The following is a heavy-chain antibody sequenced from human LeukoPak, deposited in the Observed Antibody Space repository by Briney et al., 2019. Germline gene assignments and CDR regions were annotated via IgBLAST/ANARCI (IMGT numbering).Heavy chain of an antibody. J-gene: IGHJ3*02. Sequence: SQTLSLTYAVSGGSISSGGYSWSWIRQPPGKGLEWIGYIYHSGSTYYNPSLKSRVTISVDRSKNQFSLKLSSVTAADTAVYYCARARDSSGYYSDAFDIWGQGTMVTVSS. V-gene: IGHV4-30-2*01. D-gene: IGHD3-22*01. CDR3: ARARDSSGYYSDAFDI. CDR1: GGSISSGGYS. CDR2: IYHSGST.